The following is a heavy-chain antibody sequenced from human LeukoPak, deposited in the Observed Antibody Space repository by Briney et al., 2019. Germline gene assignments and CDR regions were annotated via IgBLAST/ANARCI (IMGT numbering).Heavy chain of an antibody. J-gene: IGHJ4*02. CDR3: ARDDRGIAAAGFFDY. D-gene: IGHD6-13*01. CDR1: GFTFSSFA. Sequence: GGSLRLSCAASGFTFSSFAMHWVRQPPGKGLEWVAVISYDGSNKYYADSVKGRFTISRDNSKNTLYLQMNSLTAEDTAVYYCARDDRGIAAAGFFDYWGQGTLVTVSS. CDR2: ISYDGSNK. V-gene: IGHV3-30*04.